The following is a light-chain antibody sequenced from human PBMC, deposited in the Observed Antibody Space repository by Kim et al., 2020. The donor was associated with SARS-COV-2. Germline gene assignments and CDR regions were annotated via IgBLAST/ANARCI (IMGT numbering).Light chain of an antibody. CDR3: QAWDSSSSV. V-gene: IGLV3-1*01. CDR1: KLGDTY. J-gene: IGLJ1*01. Sequence: VSPGQTASITCSGDKLGDTYASWYQQKPGQSPVLVIYQDTKRPSGIPERFSGSNSGNTATLTISGTQAMDEADYYCQAWDSSSSVFGTGTKVTVL. CDR2: QDT.